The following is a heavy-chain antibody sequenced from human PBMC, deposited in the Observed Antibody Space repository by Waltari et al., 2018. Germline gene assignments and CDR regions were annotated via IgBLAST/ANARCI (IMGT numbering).Heavy chain of an antibody. Sequence: QVQLQQWGAGLLRPSETLSLTCVVNGGSFSGYYWTWIRQPPGKGLEWIGEVNYSGNTHYSPSLKSRATISLDTSKNQFSLNLTSVTAADTAVYYCARILRSSAWYAWFDPWGQGTLVTVSS. J-gene: IGHJ5*02. CDR1: GGSFSGYY. CDR2: VNYSGNT. CDR3: ARILRSSAWYAWFDP. D-gene: IGHD6-13*01. V-gene: IGHV4-34*01.